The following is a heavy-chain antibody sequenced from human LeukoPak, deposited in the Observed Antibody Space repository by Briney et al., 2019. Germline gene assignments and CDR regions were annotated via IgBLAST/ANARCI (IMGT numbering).Heavy chain of an antibody. Sequence: ASVKVSCKASGYTFTSQYMHWVRQAPGQGLEWMGLINPSCGSTNYAQKFQGRVTITRDTSTSTVYMELSSLRAEDTAVYYCARDGIMVRGGGNWFDPWGQGTLVTVSS. CDR1: GYTFTSQY. V-gene: IGHV1-46*01. CDR3: ARDGIMVRGGGNWFDP. CDR2: INPSCGST. J-gene: IGHJ5*02. D-gene: IGHD3-10*01.